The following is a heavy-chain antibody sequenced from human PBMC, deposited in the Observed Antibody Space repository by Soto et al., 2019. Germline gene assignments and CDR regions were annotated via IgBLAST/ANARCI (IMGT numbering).Heavy chain of an antibody. Sequence: GSLRLSCAASGFTVSSNYMSWVRQAPGKGLEWVSVIYSGGSTYYADSVKGRFTISRDNSKNTLYLQMNSLRAEDAAVYYCARNLGTYYDSSGYLSSDDYWGQGTLVTVSS. CDR1: GFTVSSNY. V-gene: IGHV3-66*01. CDR3: ARNLGTYYDSSGYLSSDDY. D-gene: IGHD3-22*01. CDR2: IYSGGST. J-gene: IGHJ4*02.